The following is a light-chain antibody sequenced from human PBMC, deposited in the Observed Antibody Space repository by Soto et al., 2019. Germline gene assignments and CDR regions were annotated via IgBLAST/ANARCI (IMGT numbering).Light chain of an antibody. CDR1: QGISNY. J-gene: IGKJ3*01. V-gene: IGKV1-27*01. CDR2: AAS. Sequence: DIQMTQSPSSLSASVGDRVTITCRASQGISNYLAWYQQKPGKVPKLLIYAASTLQSGVPSRFSGSGSGTDFNLTISSLQPEDVETYYCQKYNSAPPFTFGPGTKVDIK. CDR3: QKYNSAPPFT.